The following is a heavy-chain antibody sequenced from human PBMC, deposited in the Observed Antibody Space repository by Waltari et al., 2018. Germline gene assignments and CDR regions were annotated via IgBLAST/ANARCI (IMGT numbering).Heavy chain of an antibody. D-gene: IGHD4-17*01. J-gene: IGHJ2*01. V-gene: IGHV4-34*01. CDR1: GGSFSGYY. Sequence: QVQLQQWGAGLLKPSETLSLTCAVYGGSFSGYYWSWIRQPPGKGLEWIGEINHSGSTNYNPSLKSRVTISVDTSKNQFSLKLSSVTAADTAVYYCARGRSQGVTTRAPGWYFDLWGRGTLVTVSS. CDR2: INHSGST. CDR3: ARGRSQGVTTRAPGWYFDL.